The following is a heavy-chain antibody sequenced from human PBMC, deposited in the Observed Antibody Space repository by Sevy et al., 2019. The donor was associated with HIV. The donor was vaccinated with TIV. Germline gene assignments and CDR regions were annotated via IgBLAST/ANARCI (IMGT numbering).Heavy chain of an antibody. CDR3: AKDSDGSIYYNPFDF. D-gene: IGHD3-22*01. V-gene: IGHV3-23*01. CDR1: GFTFRNYA. Sequence: GGSLRLSCAASGFTFRNYAMRWVRQAPGKGLEWVAAISGSGGTTHYSDSVKGRFTISRDNSKKTLYLQMNSLRVEDTAVYFCAKDSDGSIYYNPFDFWGPGTLVTVSS. CDR2: ISGSGGTT. J-gene: IGHJ4*02.